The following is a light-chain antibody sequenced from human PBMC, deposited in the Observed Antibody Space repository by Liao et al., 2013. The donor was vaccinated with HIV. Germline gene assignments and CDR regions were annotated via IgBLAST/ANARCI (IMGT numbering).Light chain of an antibody. J-gene: IGLJ2*01. CDR2: HDS. CDR1: KLGDKY. V-gene: IGLV3-1*01. Sequence: SYELTQPPSVSVSPGQTASITCSADKLGDKYVCWYQQKPGQSPVLVIYHDSKRPSGIPERFSGSNSGNTATLTISGTQAMDEADYYCQTWDSSTACVILGGGTKLTVL. CDR3: QTWDSSTACVI.